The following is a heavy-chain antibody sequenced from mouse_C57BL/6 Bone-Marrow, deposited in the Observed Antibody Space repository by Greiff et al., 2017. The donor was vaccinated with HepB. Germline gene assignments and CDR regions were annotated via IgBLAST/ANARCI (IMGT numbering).Heavy chain of an antibody. CDR2: IYPGSGST. D-gene: IGHD2-4*01. CDR1: GYTFTSYW. V-gene: IGHV1-55*01. J-gene: IGHJ3*01. CDR3: AIEVTYDYDEGFAY. Sequence: VQLQQPGAELVKPGASVKMSCKASGYTFTSYWITWVKQRPGQGLEWIGDIYPGSGSTNYNEKFKSKATLTVDTSSSTAYLQLSSLTSEDSAVYYCAIEVTYDYDEGFAYWGQGTLVTVSA.